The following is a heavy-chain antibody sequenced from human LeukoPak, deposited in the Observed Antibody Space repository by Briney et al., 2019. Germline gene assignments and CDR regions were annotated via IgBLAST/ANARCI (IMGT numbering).Heavy chain of an antibody. Sequence: PSETLSLTCTVSGGSISSGGYYWSWIRQHPGKGLEWIGYIYYIGSTYYNPSLKSRVTISVDTSKNQFSLKLSSVTAADTAVYYCARGGVAYDYVWGSYRPTIYFDYWGQGTLVTVSS. CDR1: GGSISSGGYY. J-gene: IGHJ4*02. CDR2: IYYIGST. CDR3: ARGGVAYDYVWGSYRPTIYFDY. V-gene: IGHV4-31*03. D-gene: IGHD3-16*02.